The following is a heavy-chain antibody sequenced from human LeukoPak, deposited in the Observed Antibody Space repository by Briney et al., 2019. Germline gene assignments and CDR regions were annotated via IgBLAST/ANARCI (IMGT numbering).Heavy chain of an antibody. V-gene: IGHV3-30*02. CDR2: IRYDGSNK. CDR1: GFTFSSYG. CDR3: AKDLGVVVPAAKMDFDY. D-gene: IGHD2-2*01. J-gene: IGHJ4*02. Sequence: GGSLRLSCAASGFTFSSYGMHWVRQAPGKGLEWVAFIRYDGSNKYYADSVKGRFTISRDNSKNTLYLQMNSLRAEDTAVYYCAKDLGVVVPAAKMDFDYWGQGTLVTVSS.